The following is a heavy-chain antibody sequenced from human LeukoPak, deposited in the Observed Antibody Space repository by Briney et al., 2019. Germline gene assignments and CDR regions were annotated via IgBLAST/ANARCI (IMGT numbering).Heavy chain of an antibody. Sequence: GGSLRLSCAASGFTFSSYSMNWVRQAPGKGLEWVSSISSSSSYIYYADSVKGRFTISRDNAKNSLYLQMNSLRAEDTAVYCCASGVGAIVGYFDYWGQGTLVTVSS. V-gene: IGHV3-21*01. J-gene: IGHJ4*02. CDR3: ASGVGAIVGYFDY. CDR2: ISSSSSYI. CDR1: GFTFSSYS. D-gene: IGHD1-26*01.